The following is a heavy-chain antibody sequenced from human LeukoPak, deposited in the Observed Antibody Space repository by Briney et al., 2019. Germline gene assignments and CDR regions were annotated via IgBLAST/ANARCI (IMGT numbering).Heavy chain of an antibody. J-gene: IGHJ3*02. V-gene: IGHV3-48*03. D-gene: IGHD3-10*01. CDR1: GFTFSSYE. CDR3: ARENGSGSYDDAFDI. CDR2: ISSSGSTI. Sequence: GGSLRLSCAASGFTFSSYEMNWVRQAPGKGLEWVSYISSSGSTIYYADSVKGRFTISRDNAKNSLYLQMNSLRAEDTAVYYCARENGSGSYDDAFDIWGQGTMVTVSS.